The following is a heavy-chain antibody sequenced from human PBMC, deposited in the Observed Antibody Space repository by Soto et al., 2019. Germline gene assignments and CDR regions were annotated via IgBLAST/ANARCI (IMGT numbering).Heavy chain of an antibody. CDR2: ISSSGSTI. J-gene: IGHJ6*02. CDR1: GFTFSDYY. CDR3: ARDFIPSRYCSSTSCSSEGYYYYYGMHV. Sequence: PGGSLRLSCAASGFTFSDYYMSWIRQAPGKGLEWVSYISSSGSTIYYADSVKGRFTISRDNAKNSLYLQMNSLRAEDTAVYSCARDFIPSRYCSSTSCSSEGYYYYYGMHVWGQGTTVTVSS. V-gene: IGHV3-11*01. D-gene: IGHD2-2*01.